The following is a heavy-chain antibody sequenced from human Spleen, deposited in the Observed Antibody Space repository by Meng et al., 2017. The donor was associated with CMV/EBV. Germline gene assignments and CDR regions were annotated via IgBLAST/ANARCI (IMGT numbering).Heavy chain of an antibody. CDR1: GFTFNIYA. CDR2: ISTSGDST. J-gene: IGHJ4*02. V-gene: IGHV3-23*01. CDR3: AKGNSGSHYDY. Sequence: LSCAASGFTFNIYAMSWVRQAPGKELAWVSSISTSGDSTDYADSVKGRFTISRDNSQNTLHLQMNGLRADDTAVYYCAKGNSGSHYDYWGQGVLVTVSS. D-gene: IGHD1-26*01.